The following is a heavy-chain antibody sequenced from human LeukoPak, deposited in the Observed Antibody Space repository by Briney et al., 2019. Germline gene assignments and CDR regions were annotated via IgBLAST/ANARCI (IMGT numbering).Heavy chain of an antibody. J-gene: IGHJ6*03. V-gene: IGHV1-2*02. CDR2: INPNSGGT. CDR3: ARGYSGYYYYYYYMDV. CDR1: GYTLTELS. D-gene: IGHD5-12*01. Sequence: ASVKVSCKVSGYTLTELSMHWVRQAPGQGLEWMGWINPNSGGTNYAQKFQGRVTMTRDTSISTAYMELSSLRSEDTAVYYCARGYSGYYYYYYYMDVWGKGTTVTISS.